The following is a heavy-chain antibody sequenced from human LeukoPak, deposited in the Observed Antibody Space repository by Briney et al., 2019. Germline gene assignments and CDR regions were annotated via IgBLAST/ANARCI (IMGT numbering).Heavy chain of an antibody. J-gene: IGHJ4*02. Sequence: ASVKVSCKASGYTFTSFGFSWVRQAPGQGLEWMGWISAYNGNTNYAQKLQGRVTMTTDTSTSTAYMELRSLRSDDTAVYYCARDTLDYYDSSGYLIYWGQGTLVTVSS. CDR2: ISAYNGNT. CDR3: ARDTLDYYDSSGYLIY. D-gene: IGHD3-22*01. CDR1: GYTFTSFG. V-gene: IGHV1-18*01.